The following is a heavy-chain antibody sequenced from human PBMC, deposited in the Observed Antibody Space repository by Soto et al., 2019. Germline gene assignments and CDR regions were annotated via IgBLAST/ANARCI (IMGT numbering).Heavy chain of an antibody. Sequence: EVQMVESGGGLVKPGGSLRLSCAASGFTFSSYSMNWVRQAPGKGLEWVSSISSSSSYIYYADSVKGRFTISRDNAKNSLYMQRNSLRAEDTAVYYCARDRHSSSSRYFDYWGQGTLVTVSS. V-gene: IGHV3-21*01. D-gene: IGHD6-6*01. J-gene: IGHJ4*02. CDR1: GFTFSSYS. CDR3: ARDRHSSSSRYFDY. CDR2: ISSSSSYI.